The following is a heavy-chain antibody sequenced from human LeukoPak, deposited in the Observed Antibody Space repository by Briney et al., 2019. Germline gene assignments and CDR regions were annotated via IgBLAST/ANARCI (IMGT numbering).Heavy chain of an antibody. V-gene: IGHV7-4-1*02. CDR1: GYTFRNYA. CDR3: ARVLTGYSKGAFDI. D-gene: IGHD3-9*01. CDR2: TARNTGIP. Sequence: ASVKASCKASGYTFRNYAINWVRQAPGQGLEWMGWTARNTGIPTDAQGFTGRVVFSLDTSVTTAYLQISSLKAEDTGVYYCARVLTGYSKGAFDIWGQGTMVTVSS. J-gene: IGHJ3*02.